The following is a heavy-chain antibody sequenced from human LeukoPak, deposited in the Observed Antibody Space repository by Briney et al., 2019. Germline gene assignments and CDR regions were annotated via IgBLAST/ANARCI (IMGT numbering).Heavy chain of an antibody. CDR2: INANNGGT. CDR1: GYTFSGHY. D-gene: IGHD6-19*01. V-gene: IGHV1-2*02. CDR3: ARDRVPFYSSTFKDYYLQYGLDV. Sequence: APVNVSCKASGYTFSGHYIHWVRQAPGQGLEWMGWINANNGGTSYAQKFQGRVSLTRDTSINTAYMEVSRLRADDTALYFCARDRVPFYSSTFKDYYLQYGLDVWGQGTTVTVSS. J-gene: IGHJ6*02.